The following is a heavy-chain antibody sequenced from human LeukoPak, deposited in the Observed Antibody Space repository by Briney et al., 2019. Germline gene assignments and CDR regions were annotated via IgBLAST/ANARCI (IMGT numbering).Heavy chain of an antibody. CDR2: IKPNSGGT. CDR3: ARGSIVGATFDYFDY. V-gene: IGHV1-2*02. J-gene: IGHJ4*02. CDR1: GYTFTNYA. Sequence: ASVKVSCKASGYTFTNYAMNWVRQAPGQGLEGMGWIKPNSGGTNYAQKFQGRVTMTRDTSISTAYMELSRLRSDDTAVYYCARGSIVGATFDYFDYWGQGTLVTVSS. D-gene: IGHD1-26*01.